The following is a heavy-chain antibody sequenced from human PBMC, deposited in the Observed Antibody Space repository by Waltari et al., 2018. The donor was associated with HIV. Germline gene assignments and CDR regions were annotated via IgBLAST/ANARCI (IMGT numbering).Heavy chain of an antibody. D-gene: IGHD6-19*01. J-gene: IGHJ4*02. CDR2: IHPGDADT. CDR1: GSHFTTYW. Sequence: EVQLVQSGAEVKKPGESLKISCKSSGSHFTTYWIGWVRQMPGKGLEWMGIIHPGDADTRYSPSFQGQVTISADKSISTAFLQWSSLKASDTAMYYCARGLPKQWLAYFDYWGQGTLVTVSS. V-gene: IGHV5-51*01. CDR3: ARGLPKQWLAYFDY.